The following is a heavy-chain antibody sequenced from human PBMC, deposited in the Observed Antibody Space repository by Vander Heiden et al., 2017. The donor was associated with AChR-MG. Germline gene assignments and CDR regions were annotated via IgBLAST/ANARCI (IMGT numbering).Heavy chain of an antibody. CDR2: IYHSGST. CDR1: GGLISSMNW. Sequence: VQPHESGPGLVRPLGTLSLTCAAQGGLISSMNWWSWVRQPPGKGLEWIGEIYHSGSTNYNPSLKSRVTISVDKSKNQFSLKLSSVTAADTAVYYCARAGGYYYYGMDVWGQGTTVTVSS. CDR3: ARAGGYYYYGMDV. J-gene: IGHJ6*02. V-gene: IGHV4-4*02. D-gene: IGHD3-10*01.